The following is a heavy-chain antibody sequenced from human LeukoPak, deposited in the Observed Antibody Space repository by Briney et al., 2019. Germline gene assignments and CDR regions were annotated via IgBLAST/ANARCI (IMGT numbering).Heavy chain of an antibody. CDR3: ARDIVVAPAAIPETYYYYYMDV. D-gene: IGHD2-2*02. CDR2: INPNSGGT. V-gene: IGHV1-2*02. Sequence: ASVKVSCKASGYTFTGYYMHWVRQAPGQGLEWMGWINPNSGGTNYAQKFQGRVTMTRDTSISTAYMELSRLRSDDTAVYYCARDIVVAPAAIPETYYYYYMDVWGKGTTVTVSS. CDR1: GYTFTGYY. J-gene: IGHJ6*03.